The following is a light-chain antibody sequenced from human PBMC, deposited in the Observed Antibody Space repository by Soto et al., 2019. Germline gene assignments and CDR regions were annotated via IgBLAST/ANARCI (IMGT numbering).Light chain of an antibody. CDR3: QQYGNSPET. Sequence: EIVLTQSPGTLSLSPGERVTLSCRASQSVSNNFLAWYQHKPGQAPRLLIYGASSRATGIPDRFSASGSGTDFSLTISRLEPEDFAVYYCQQYGNSPETFGQGARLEIK. CDR1: QSVSNNF. CDR2: GAS. J-gene: IGKJ2*01. V-gene: IGKV3-20*01.